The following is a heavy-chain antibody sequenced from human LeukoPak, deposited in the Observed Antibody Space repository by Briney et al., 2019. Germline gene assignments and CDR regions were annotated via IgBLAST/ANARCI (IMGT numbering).Heavy chain of an antibody. D-gene: IGHD6-13*01. V-gene: IGHV1-69*13. Sequence: SVKVSCKPSLGTFSSYAISWVRQTPGQGLERMGGFIPIFDTTNYAQKSQGRVTITADESTSTAYMELSSLRSEDTAVYYCARWQQLLVGPFYFDYWGQGTLVTVSS. CDR2: FIPIFDTT. CDR1: LGTFSSYA. J-gene: IGHJ4*02. CDR3: ARWQQLLVGPFYFDY.